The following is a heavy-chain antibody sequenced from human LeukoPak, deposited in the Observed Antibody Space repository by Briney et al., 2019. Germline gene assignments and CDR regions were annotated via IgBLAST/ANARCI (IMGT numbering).Heavy chain of an antibody. V-gene: IGHV1-2*02. Sequence: GASVKVSCKASGYTFTDYYMHWVRQAPRQGLEWMGWINPNSGRTNYAQKFHGRVTMTRDTSISTAYMELSNLRSDDTAVYSCARSNYYDSSGSDYWGQGTLVTVSS. D-gene: IGHD3-22*01. J-gene: IGHJ4*02. CDR3: ARSNYYDSSGSDY. CDR2: INPNSGRT. CDR1: GYTFTDYY.